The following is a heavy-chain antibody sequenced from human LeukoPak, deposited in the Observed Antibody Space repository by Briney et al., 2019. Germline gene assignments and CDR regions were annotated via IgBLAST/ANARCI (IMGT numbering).Heavy chain of an antibody. Sequence: GGSLRLSCAASGFTFSSYAMNWVRQAPGKGLEWVSSISSSSSYIYYADSVKGRFTISRDNAKNSLYLQMNSLRAEDTAVYYCAREYADYYDSSGYPNFDYWGQGTLVTVSS. V-gene: IGHV3-21*01. CDR1: GFTFSSYA. CDR2: ISSSSSYI. CDR3: AREYADYYDSSGYPNFDY. D-gene: IGHD3-22*01. J-gene: IGHJ4*02.